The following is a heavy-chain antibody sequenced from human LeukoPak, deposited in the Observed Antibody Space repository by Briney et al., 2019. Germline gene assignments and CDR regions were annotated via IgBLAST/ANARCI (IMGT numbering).Heavy chain of an antibody. J-gene: IGHJ4*02. D-gene: IGHD5-18*01. CDR2: INTDGSST. Sequence: GGSLRLSCAASGFTSSRYWMHWVRQAPGKGLVWVSRINTDGSSTSYADSVKGRFTISRDNAKNTLSLQMNSLRAEDTAVYYCAREVDTAMVKDYWGQGTLVTVSS. CDR1: GFTSSRYW. V-gene: IGHV3-74*01. CDR3: AREVDTAMVKDY.